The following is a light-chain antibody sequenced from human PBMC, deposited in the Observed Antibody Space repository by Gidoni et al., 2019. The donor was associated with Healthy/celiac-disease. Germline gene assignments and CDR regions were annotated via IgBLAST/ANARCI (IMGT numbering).Light chain of an antibody. CDR2: AVS. CDR1: SSDVGGYNY. J-gene: IGLJ2*01. Sequence: QSALTQPASVSGSPGPSITISCTGTSSDVGGYNYVTWYQQHPGKAPKLMIYAVSNRPSGVSNRFSGSKSGNTASLTISGLQAEDEADYYCSSYTSSNVVFGGGTKLTVL. CDR3: SSYTSSNVV. V-gene: IGLV2-14*01.